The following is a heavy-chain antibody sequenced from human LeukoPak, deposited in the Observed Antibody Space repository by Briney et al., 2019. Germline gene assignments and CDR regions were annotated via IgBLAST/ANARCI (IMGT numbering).Heavy chain of an antibody. J-gene: IGHJ4*02. CDR3: ATVESGGDPKFDY. CDR1: GYTLTELS. Sequence: ASVKVSCKVSGYTLTELSMHWVRQAPGKELEWMGGFDPEDGETIYAQKFQGRVTMTEDTSTDTAYMELSSLRSEDTAVYYCATVESGGDPKFDYWGQGTLVTVSS. V-gene: IGHV1-24*01. CDR2: FDPEDGET. D-gene: IGHD2-21*02.